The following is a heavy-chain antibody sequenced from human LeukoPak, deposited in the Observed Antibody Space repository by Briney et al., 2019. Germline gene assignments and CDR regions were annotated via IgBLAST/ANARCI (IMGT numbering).Heavy chain of an antibody. CDR3: ARDFRGGYDRGLDY. Sequence: GGSLRLSCAASGFTFSSYAMHWVRQAPGKGLEWVAVISYDGSNKYYADSVKGRFTISRDNSKNTLYLQMNSLRAEDTAVCYCARDFRGGYDRGLDYWGQGTLVTVSS. D-gene: IGHD5-12*01. CDR2: ISYDGSNK. V-gene: IGHV3-30-3*01. J-gene: IGHJ4*02. CDR1: GFTFSSYA.